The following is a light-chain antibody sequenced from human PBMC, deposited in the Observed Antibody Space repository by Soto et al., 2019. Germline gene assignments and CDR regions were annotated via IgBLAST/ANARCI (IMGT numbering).Light chain of an antibody. CDR2: DAS. CDR3: LQYNGYYRT. V-gene: IGKV1-5*01. J-gene: IGKJ1*01. Sequence: DIQMTQSPSTLSASVGHTVTITCGASQTISGWLAWYQQRPGKAPNLLIFDASTLESGVPSRFSGSGSGTTFTLTISSLQSDDFATYYCLQYNGYYRTFGQGTKVDIK. CDR1: QTISGW.